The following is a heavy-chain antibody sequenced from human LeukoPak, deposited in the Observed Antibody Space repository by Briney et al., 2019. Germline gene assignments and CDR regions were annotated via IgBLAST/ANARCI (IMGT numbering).Heavy chain of an antibody. CDR3: ARDLWGSYSTGSYLDY. CDR2: IKEDGSVM. V-gene: IGHV3-7*01. D-gene: IGHD6-19*01. J-gene: IGHJ4*02. Sequence: GGSLRLSCAVSGFPFTNYWMSWVRQAPGKGLEWVANIKEDGSVMYYVDFLKGRFTISRDSAQNSLYLQMNSLRVEDTAVYFCARDLWGSYSTGSYLDYWGQGALVTVSS. CDR1: GFPFTNYW.